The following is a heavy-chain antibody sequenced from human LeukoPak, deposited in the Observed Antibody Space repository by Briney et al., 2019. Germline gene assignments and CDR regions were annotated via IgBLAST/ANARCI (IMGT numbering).Heavy chain of an antibody. CDR1: GGSFSGYY. Sequence: SETLSLTCAVYGGSFSGYYWSWSRQPPGKGLXXXXEINHSGSTNYNPSLKSRVTISVDTSKNQFSLKLSSVTAADTAVYYCARGHCTAMVYWYFDLWGRGILVTVSS. V-gene: IGHV4-34*01. D-gene: IGHD5-18*01. CDR2: INHSGST. CDR3: ARGHCTAMVYWYFDL. J-gene: IGHJ2*01.